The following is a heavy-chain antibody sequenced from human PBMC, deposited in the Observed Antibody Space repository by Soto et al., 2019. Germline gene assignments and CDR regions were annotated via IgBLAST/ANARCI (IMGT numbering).Heavy chain of an antibody. CDR3: TTDLFRARALHNDY. Sequence: GGSLRLSCGASGFIFSSAWMSWVRQAPGRGLEYVGRIKSRRNGGTADYASPVKGRFTISRDDSKNTLYLQINRLETEDTGVYYCTTDLFRARALHNDYSGQGTLVTVSS. V-gene: IGHV3-15*01. CDR1: GFIFSSAW. J-gene: IGHJ4*02. CDR2: IKSRRNGGTA.